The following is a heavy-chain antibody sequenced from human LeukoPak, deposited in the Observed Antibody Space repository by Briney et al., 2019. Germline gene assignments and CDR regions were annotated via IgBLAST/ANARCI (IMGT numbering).Heavy chain of an antibody. D-gene: IGHD3-22*01. CDR2: ISTSGNYI. J-gene: IGHJ4*02. Sequence: GGSLRLSCAASGFTFSSYSMNWVRQAPGKGLEWVSYISTSGNYIYYSDSVKGRFTISRDNAKNSLYLQMHSVRADDTAVYYCARGAYNSGGTLEIWGQGTLVTVSS. V-gene: IGHV3-21*01. CDR3: ARGAYNSGGTLEI. CDR1: GFTFSSYS.